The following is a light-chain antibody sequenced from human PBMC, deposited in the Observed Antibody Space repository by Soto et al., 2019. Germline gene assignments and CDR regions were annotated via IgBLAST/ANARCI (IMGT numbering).Light chain of an antibody. CDR3: QQYGSSLFT. CDR1: QSVSSNY. V-gene: IGKV3-20*01. Sequence: EIVLTQSPDTLSLSPGERDTLSCWASQSVSSNYLAWYQHKPGQAPRLLIYGASSSASCVQDRFRGSGSGTDFTLTISRLEPEDFAVYYCQQYGSSLFTFGPGTKVDIK. J-gene: IGKJ3*01. CDR2: GAS.